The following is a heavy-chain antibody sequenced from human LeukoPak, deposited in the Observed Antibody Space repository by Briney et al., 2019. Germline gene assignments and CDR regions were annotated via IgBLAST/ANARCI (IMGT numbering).Heavy chain of an antibody. J-gene: IGHJ3*02. CDR3: ARGALTYYYDSSGYYYIRDAFDI. CDR1: GGSISSYY. CDR2: IYYSGST. D-gene: IGHD3-22*01. Sequence: SETLSLTCTASGGSISSYYWSWIRQPPGKGLEWIGYIYYSGSTNYNPSLKSRVTISVDTSRNQFSLKLSSVTAADTAVYYCARGALTYYYDSSGYYYIRDAFDIWGHGTMVTVSS. V-gene: IGHV4-59*01.